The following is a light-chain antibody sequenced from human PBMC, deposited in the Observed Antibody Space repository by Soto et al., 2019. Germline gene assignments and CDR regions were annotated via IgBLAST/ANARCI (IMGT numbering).Light chain of an antibody. J-gene: IGLJ1*01. CDR3: SSYTSSSTRV. CDR1: SSDVGGYKY. Sequence: QSALTQPASVSGSPGQSITISCTGTSSDVGGYKYVSWYQQHPGKATKLMIFDIRNRPSGVSNRLSGSKSGNTASLTNSGLHAEDEADYYCSSYTSSSTRVFGTGTKLTVL. V-gene: IGLV2-14*03. CDR2: DIR.